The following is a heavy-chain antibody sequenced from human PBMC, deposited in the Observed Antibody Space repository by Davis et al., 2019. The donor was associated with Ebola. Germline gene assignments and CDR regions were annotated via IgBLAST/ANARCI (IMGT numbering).Heavy chain of an antibody. J-gene: IGHJ3*02. CDR3: TTPGGQDSGYDVFDI. Sequence: ASVKVSCKASGYTFTGQYIHWVRRAPGQGLEWLGRINPISGGTNYAQKFQGRVTMTRDTSTTTVYMDLSSLRSEDTALYYCTTPGGQDSGYDVFDIWGQGTMVTVSS. V-gene: IGHV1-2*06. CDR1: GYTFTGQY. D-gene: IGHD5-12*01. CDR2: INPISGGT.